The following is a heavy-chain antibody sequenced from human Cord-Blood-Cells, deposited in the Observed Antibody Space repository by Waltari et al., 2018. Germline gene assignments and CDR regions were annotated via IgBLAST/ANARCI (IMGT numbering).Heavy chain of an antibody. J-gene: IGHJ6*02. D-gene: IGHD6-13*01. CDR1: GGSISSSNC. CDR3: ARYYGRQLGPFNSYYYGMDV. CDR2: IYHSGST. V-gene: IGHV4-4*02. Sequence: QVQMQESGPGLVKPSGTLYLTCAVSGGSISSSNCWSWVRQHPGEVLEWIGEIYHSGSTSNNPALKSRITIAVDKSKNQFARKLSSVTAADTAVYYCARYYGRQLGPFNSYYYGMDVLGQGTTVTVSS.